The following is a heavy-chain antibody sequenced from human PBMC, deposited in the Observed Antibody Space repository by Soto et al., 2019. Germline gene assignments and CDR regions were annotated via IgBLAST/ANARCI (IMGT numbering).Heavy chain of an antibody. V-gene: IGHV4-31*03. CDR1: GGSISSGGYY. D-gene: IGHD5-12*01. CDR3: ARGLVATIPFDY. J-gene: IGHJ4*02. Sequence: SETLSLTCTVSGGSISSGGYYWSWIRQHPGKGLEWIGYIYYSGSTYYNPSLKSRVTISVDTSKNQFSLKLSSVTAADTAVYYCARGLVATIPFDYWGQGTLVTVSS. CDR2: IYYSGST.